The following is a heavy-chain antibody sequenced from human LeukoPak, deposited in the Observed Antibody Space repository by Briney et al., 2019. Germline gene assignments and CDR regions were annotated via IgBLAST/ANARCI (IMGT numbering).Heavy chain of an antibody. J-gene: IGHJ4*02. CDR3: ATFSSSWYAEDY. Sequence: GGSLRLSCAASGFTFSSYWMSWVRQAAGKGLEWVANIKQDGSEKYYVDSVKGRFTISRDNAKNSLYLQMNSLRAEDTAVYYCATFSSSWYAEDYRGQGTLVTVSS. CDR1: GFTFSSYW. V-gene: IGHV3-7*01. D-gene: IGHD6-13*01. CDR2: IKQDGSEK.